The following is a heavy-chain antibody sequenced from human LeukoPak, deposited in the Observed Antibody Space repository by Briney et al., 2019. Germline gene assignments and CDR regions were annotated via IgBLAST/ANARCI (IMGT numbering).Heavy chain of an antibody. V-gene: IGHV1-2*06. D-gene: IGHD5-18*01. CDR1: GYTFTGYY. CDR3: ARAIGYSYGFRFDY. J-gene: IGHJ4*02. CDR2: INPNSGGT. Sequence: GASVKVSCTASGYTFTGYYMHWVRQAPGQGLEWMGRINPNSGGTNYAQTFQGRVTMTRDTSISTAYMELSRLRSDDTAVYYCARAIGYSYGFRFDYWGQGTLVTVSS.